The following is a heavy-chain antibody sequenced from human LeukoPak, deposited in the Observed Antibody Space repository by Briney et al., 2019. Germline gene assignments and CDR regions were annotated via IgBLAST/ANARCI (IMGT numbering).Heavy chain of an antibody. J-gene: IGHJ4*02. V-gene: IGHV7-4-1*01. CDR3: VRARRGTVAGLDY. D-gene: IGHD6-19*01. Sequence: ASVKVSCKTSGFTFNDYVMNWVRQTPGQGLQWMGWINTNTGDPTYAQGFRGRFFFSLDSSLTTTYLQISTLEPGDTAVYYCVRARRGTVAGLDYWGQGTLVTVSS. CDR1: GFTFNDYV. CDR2: INTNTGDP.